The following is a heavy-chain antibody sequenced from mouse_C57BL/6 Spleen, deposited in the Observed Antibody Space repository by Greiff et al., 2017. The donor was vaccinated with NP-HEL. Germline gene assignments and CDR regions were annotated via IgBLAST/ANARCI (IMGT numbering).Heavy chain of an antibody. CDR1: GFTFSSYA. CDR3: ARDGGYGPYYYAMDY. D-gene: IGHD1-1*01. Sequence: EVQGVESGGGLVKPGGSLKLSCAASGFTFSSYAMSWVRQTPEKRLEWVATISDGGSYTYYPDNVKGRFTISRDNAKNNLYLQMSHLKSEDTAMYYCARDGGYGPYYYAMDYWGQGTSVTVSS. V-gene: IGHV5-4*01. J-gene: IGHJ4*01. CDR2: ISDGGSYT.